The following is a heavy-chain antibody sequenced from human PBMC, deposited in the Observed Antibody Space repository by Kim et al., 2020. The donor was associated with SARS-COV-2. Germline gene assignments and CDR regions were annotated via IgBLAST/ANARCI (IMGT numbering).Heavy chain of an antibody. D-gene: IGHD3-10*01. CDR1: GGSISSYY. CDR2: IYYSGST. V-gene: IGHV4-59*08. J-gene: IGHJ5*02. CDR3: ARGGLLWFGEFEKNRIWFDP. Sequence: SETLSLTCTVSGGSISSYYWSWIRQPPGKGLEWIGYIYYSGSTNYNPSLKSRVTISVDTSKNQFSLKLSSVTAADTAVYYCARGGLLWFGEFEKNRIWFDPWGQGTLVTVSS.